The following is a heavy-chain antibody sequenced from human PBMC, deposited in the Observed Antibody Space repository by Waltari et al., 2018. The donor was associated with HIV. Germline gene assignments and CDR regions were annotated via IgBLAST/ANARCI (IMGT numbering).Heavy chain of an antibody. J-gene: IGHJ4*02. CDR1: GTSLSSGSFY. CDR2: IYSTGRT. Sequence: QVWLQESGPGPVKPSETLSLTCTISGTSLSSGSFYWSWVRQFPDKKLEWIGFIYSTGRTNYNPSLERRVTMSVDTAKNQFFLKLKSVTAADTAIYYCVRSLMWLGDRALWGQGARVTVSS. CDR3: VRSLMWLGDRAL. V-gene: IGHV4-61*01. D-gene: IGHD3-22*01.